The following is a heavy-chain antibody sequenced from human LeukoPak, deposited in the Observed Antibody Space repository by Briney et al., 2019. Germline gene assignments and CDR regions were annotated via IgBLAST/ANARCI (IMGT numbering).Heavy chain of an antibody. D-gene: IGHD4-17*01. CDR2: INPSGGST. Sequence: ASVKVSCKASGYTFTSYYMHWVRQAPGQGLEWMGIINPSGGSTSYAQKFQGRVTMTRDTSTSTVYMELSSLRSEDTAVYYCARGRKIGSTTVTTDREYYFDYWGQGTLVTVSS. CDR1: GYTFTSYY. V-gene: IGHV1-46*01. CDR3: ARGRKIGSTTVTTDREYYFDY. J-gene: IGHJ4*02.